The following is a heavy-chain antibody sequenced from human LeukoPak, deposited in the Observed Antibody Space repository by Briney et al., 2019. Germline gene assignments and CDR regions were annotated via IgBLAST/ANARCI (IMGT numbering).Heavy chain of an antibody. V-gene: IGHV3-7*01. CDR3: ARDFRGIAARHNDY. CDR2: MRRDGNEI. D-gene: IGHD6-6*01. Sequence: GGSLRLSCSASGFTFSTYWMSWVRRAPGKGLEWVANMRRDGNEIYYLDSVRGRFTISRDNAKNSLYLQMNSLRAEDTAVYYCARDFRGIAARHNDYWGQGTLVTVSS. J-gene: IGHJ4*02. CDR1: GFTFSTYW.